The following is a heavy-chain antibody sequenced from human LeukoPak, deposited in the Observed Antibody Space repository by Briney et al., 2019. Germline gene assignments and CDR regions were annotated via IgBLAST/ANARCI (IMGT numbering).Heavy chain of an antibody. J-gene: IGHJ4*02. Sequence: GGSLRLSCAASGFTFSSYSMNWVRQAPGKGLEWVSSISSSSSYIYYADSVKGRFTISRDNAKNSLYLQMNSLRAEDTAVYYCARARLYYDGSAYPGYWGQGTLVTVSS. V-gene: IGHV3-21*01. CDR3: ARARLYYDGSAYPGY. CDR1: GFTFSSYS. CDR2: ISSSSSYI. D-gene: IGHD3-22*01.